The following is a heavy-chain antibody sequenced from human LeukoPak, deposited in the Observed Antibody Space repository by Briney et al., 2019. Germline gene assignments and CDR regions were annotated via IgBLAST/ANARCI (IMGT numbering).Heavy chain of an antibody. CDR3: ARARHVYYGSGSYDY. CDR1: GGTFNSYA. Sequence: SVKVSCKASGGTFNSYAISWVRQAPGQGLEWMGGIIPIFGTANYAQKFQGRVTITADESTSTAYMELSSLRSEDTAVYYCARARHVYYGSGSYDYWGQGTLVTVSS. J-gene: IGHJ4*02. V-gene: IGHV1-69*13. CDR2: IIPIFGTA. D-gene: IGHD3-10*01.